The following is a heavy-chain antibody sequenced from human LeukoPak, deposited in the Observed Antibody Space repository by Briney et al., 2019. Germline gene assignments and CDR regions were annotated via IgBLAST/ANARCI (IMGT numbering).Heavy chain of an antibody. CDR2: INPNSGGT. V-gene: IGHV1-2*02. CDR1: GYTFTGYY. CDR3: ARDGSIAAAGTLDY. Sequence: ASVKVSCKASGYTFTGYYMHWVRPAPGQGLEWMGWINPNSGGTNYAQKFQGRVTMTRDTSISTAYMELSRLRSDDTAVYYCARDGSIAAAGTLDYWGQGTLVTVSS. J-gene: IGHJ4*02. D-gene: IGHD6-13*01.